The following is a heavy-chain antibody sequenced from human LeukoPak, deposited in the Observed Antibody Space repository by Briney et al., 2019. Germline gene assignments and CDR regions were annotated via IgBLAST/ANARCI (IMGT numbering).Heavy chain of an antibody. CDR3: ALVAARPGFWCCGDY. CDR1: GYIFSTYG. J-gene: IGHJ4*02. V-gene: IGHV1-69*13. Sequence: SVKVSCKASGYIFSTYGINWVRQAPGQGLEWMGGIIPIFGTANYAQKFQGRLTITADESTSTAYMELSSLRSEDTAVYYCALVAARPGFWCCGDYWGQGTLVTVSS. D-gene: IGHD6-6*01. CDR2: IIPIFGTA.